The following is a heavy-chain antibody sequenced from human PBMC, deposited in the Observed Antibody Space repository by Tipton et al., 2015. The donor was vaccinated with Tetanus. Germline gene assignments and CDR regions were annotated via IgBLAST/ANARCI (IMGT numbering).Heavy chain of an antibody. Sequence: SLRLSCEASGFTFNTYWMNWVRQAPGKGLEWVANIKQDGSEKYYVDSVKGRFTIFRDNAKNSLYLQMNSLRAEDTAVYYCARIRTGHYTDFDCWGLGTLVTVSS. CDR3: ARIRTGHYTDFDC. CDR1: GFTFNTYW. V-gene: IGHV3-7*01. CDR2: IKQDGSEK. D-gene: IGHD4-11*01. J-gene: IGHJ4*02.